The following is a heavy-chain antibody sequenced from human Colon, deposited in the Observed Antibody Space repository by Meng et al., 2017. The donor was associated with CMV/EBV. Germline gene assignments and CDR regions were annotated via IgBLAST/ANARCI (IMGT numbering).Heavy chain of an antibody. J-gene: IGHJ4*02. CDR3: ARARTEGTGRFLEWLDPHLAYFDY. V-gene: IGHV4-39*07. CDR1: GGSISSSGYY. CDR2: IYYSGNT. Sequence: GSLRLSCTVSGGSISSSGYYWGWIRQPPGTGLEWIGTIYYSGNTYYNPSLKSRVTISVDTSKNQFSLKLSSVTAADTAVYYCARARTEGTGRFLEWLDPHLAYFDYWGQGTLVTVSS. D-gene: IGHD3-3*01.